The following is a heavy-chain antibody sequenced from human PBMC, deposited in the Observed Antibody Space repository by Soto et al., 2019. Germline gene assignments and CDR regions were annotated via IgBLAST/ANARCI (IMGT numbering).Heavy chain of an antibody. J-gene: IGHJ5*01. CDR3: STFAARPPFQS. V-gene: IGHV4-31*03. CDR1: GGSISSGGYY. Sequence: PSETLSLTCTVSGGSISSGGYYWSWIRQHPGKGLEWIGYIYYSGSTYYNPSLKSRVTISVDTSKNQVSLKMTSVTAADTAVYYCSTFAARPPFQSWGHALLVTV. D-gene: IGHD3-3*02. CDR2: IYYSGST.